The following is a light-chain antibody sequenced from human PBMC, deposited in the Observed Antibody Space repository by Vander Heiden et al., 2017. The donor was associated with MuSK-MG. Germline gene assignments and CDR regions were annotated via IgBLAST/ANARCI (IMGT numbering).Light chain of an antibody. J-gene: IGKJ2*01. CDR2: AAS. V-gene: IGKV1-39*01. CDR3: QQSDSTLYT. Sequence: DIQMTQSPSSLSASVGDRVTITCRASQSISSYLNWYQQKPGKAPKLLIYAASSLQSGVPSRFSGSGSGTDFTLTISSLQPEDFATYYCQQSDSTLYTFGQRTKLEIK. CDR1: QSISSY.